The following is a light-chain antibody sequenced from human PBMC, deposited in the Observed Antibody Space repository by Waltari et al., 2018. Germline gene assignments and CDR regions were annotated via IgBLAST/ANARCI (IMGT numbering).Light chain of an antibody. CDR2: GAS. V-gene: IGKV3-20*01. CDR1: QSVGRS. CDR3: QKYDRLPAT. Sequence: EVVLTQSPGTLSLSPGERATLYCRASQSVGRSLAWYQQKPGRAPRLLIYGASSRATGIPDRFSGVGSGTDFSLTISRLEAEDFAVYYCQKYDRLPATFGQGTKVEIK. J-gene: IGKJ1*01.